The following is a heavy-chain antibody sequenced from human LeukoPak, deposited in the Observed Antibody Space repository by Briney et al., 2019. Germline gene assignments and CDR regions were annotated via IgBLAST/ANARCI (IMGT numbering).Heavy chain of an antibody. CDR1: GFTFSSNW. D-gene: IGHD4-23*01. CDR3: AKTYGGNFPNDY. J-gene: IGHJ4*02. CDR2: INSDGSST. V-gene: IGHV3-74*01. Sequence: PSGGSLRLSCVASGFTFSSNWMHWVRQSPGKGLVWVSRINSDGSSTTYADSVKGRFTISRDNAENTLYLQMNSLRADDTAVYYCAKTYGGNFPNDYWGQGTLVTVSS.